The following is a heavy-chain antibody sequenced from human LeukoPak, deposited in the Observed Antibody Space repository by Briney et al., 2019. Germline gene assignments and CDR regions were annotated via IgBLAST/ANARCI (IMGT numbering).Heavy chain of an antibody. CDR1: GGSISSSSYY. CDR3: ARIVVVPAAIQLFVWFDP. Sequence: SETLSLTCTVSGGSISSSSYYWGWIRQPPGKGLEWIGSIYYSGSTYYNPSLKSRVTISVDTSKNQFSLKLSSVTAADTAVYYCARIVVVPAAIQLFVWFDPWGQGTLVTVSS. D-gene: IGHD2-2*01. CDR2: IYYSGST. J-gene: IGHJ5*02. V-gene: IGHV4-39*07.